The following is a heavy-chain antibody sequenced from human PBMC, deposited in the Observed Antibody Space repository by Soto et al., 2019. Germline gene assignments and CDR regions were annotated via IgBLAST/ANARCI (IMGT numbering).Heavy chain of an antibody. CDR1: GFSFSRYG. J-gene: IGHJ4*02. D-gene: IGHD1-26*01. CDR2: ISYDGSNQ. V-gene: IGHV3-30*18. Sequence: QVQLVESGGGVVQPGGSLRLSCTASGFSFSRYGMHWVRQAPGKGLEWLAEISYDGSNQYYAASVKGRFTITRDNSKNTLFLQIKGLRPEDTARYYCAKDRAGEWEVRERGQGTLVTVSS. CDR3: AKDRAGEWEVRE.